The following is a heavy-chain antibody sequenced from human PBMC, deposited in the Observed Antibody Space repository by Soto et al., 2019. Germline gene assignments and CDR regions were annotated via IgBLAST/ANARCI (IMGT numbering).Heavy chain of an antibody. V-gene: IGHV1-18*01. CDR3: ARAEYYYDISGDYLFFCCAY. Sequence: QVQLVQSGPDMKNPGASVKVSCKASGYKFTNFGIAWIRHAPGQGLEWMGRISVYNGDTTFAQNFQDRVTLTTDTATSTAYMELRCLRSYDTAVYYCARAEYYYDISGDYLFFCCAYWGQGTLVTVSS. J-gene: IGHJ4*02. D-gene: IGHD3-22*01. CDR1: GYKFTNFG. CDR2: ISVYNGDT.